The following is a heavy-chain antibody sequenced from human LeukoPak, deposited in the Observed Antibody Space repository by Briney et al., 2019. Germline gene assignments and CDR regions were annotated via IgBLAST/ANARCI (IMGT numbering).Heavy chain of an antibody. CDR3: AKSGSITFGEAVDY. Sequence: GGSLRLSCAASGFTFSSYGMHWVRQAPGKGLEGVAFIRYDGSNKYYADSVKGRFTISRDNSKNTLYLQMNSLRAEDTAVYYCAKSGSITFGEAVDYWGQGTLVTVSS. V-gene: IGHV3-30*02. CDR1: GFTFSSYG. J-gene: IGHJ4*02. CDR2: IRYDGSNK. D-gene: IGHD3-16*01.